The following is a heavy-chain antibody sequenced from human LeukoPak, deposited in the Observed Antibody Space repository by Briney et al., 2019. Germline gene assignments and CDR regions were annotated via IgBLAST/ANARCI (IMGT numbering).Heavy chain of an antibody. Sequence: ASVKVSRKASGYTFTGNHVHWVRQATGQGLEWMGWMNPNSGNTGYAQKFQGRVTMTRNTSISTAYMELSSLRSEDTAVYYCAREERSTHYYMDVWGKGTTVTVSS. CDR3: AREERSTHYYMDV. J-gene: IGHJ6*03. V-gene: IGHV1-8*02. CDR2: MNPNSGNT. CDR1: GYTFTGNH. D-gene: IGHD5-24*01.